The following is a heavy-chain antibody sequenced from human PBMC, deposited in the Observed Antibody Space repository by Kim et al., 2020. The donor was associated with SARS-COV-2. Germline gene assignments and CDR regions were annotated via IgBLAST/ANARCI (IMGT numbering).Heavy chain of an antibody. Sequence: SETLSLTCAVSGYSISSSNWWGWIRQPPGKGLEWIGYIYYSGSTYYNPSLKSRVTMSVDTSKNQFSLKLSSVTAVDTAVYYCARMEGTLTDNSGWYGPGGMDVWGQGTTVTVSS. CDR1: GYSISSSNW. CDR2: IYYSGST. D-gene: IGHD6-19*01. V-gene: IGHV4-28*01. CDR3: ARMEGTLTDNSGWYGPGGMDV. J-gene: IGHJ6*02.